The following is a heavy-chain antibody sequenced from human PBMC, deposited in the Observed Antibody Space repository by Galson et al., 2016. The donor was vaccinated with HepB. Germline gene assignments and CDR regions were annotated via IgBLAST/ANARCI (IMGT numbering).Heavy chain of an antibody. Sequence: SLRLSCAASGFSFSSYWMTWVRQAPGKGLEWVAYIKEDGSKTDYVDSVKGRFTISRDNAKNSLFLHMNSLRAEDTAFYYCERDRGWNNDDYWGQGTLVTVSP. V-gene: IGHV3-7*03. CDR3: ERDRGWNNDDY. CDR2: IKEDGSKT. J-gene: IGHJ4*02. CDR1: GFSFSSYW. D-gene: IGHD1/OR15-1a*01.